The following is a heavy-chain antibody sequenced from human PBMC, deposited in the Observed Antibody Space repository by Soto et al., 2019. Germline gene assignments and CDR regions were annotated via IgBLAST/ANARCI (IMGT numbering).Heavy chain of an antibody. J-gene: IGHJ4*02. D-gene: IGHD3-10*01. CDR3: ASIVSSAHGEFSD. CDR1: GGSISSGGYY. V-gene: IGHV4-31*03. Sequence: QVQLQESGPGLVKPSQTLSLTCPVSGGSISSGGYYWSWIRQHPGKGLEWIGYIYYSGSTYYNPSLKSRVTIAVDPSTNTFSLKLSPVTAADTDVYYCASIVSSAHGEFSDWGQGTLVTVSS. CDR2: IYYSGST.